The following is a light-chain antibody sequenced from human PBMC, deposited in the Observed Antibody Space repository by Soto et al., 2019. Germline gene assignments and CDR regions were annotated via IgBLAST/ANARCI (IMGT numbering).Light chain of an antibody. J-gene: IGLJ2*01. CDR2: RNN. Sequence: QSVLTQPPSASGTPGQRVTISCSGSSSNIGSNYVYWYQQLPGTAPKLLIYRNNQRPSGVPDRFSGSKSGTSASLAISGLQSEDEADYYCAAWDDSLYVVFGGGTKVTVL. CDR3: AAWDDSLYVV. CDR1: SSNIGSNY. V-gene: IGLV1-47*01.